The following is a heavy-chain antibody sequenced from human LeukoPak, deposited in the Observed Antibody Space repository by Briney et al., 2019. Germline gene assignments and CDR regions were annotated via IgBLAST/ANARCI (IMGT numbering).Heavy chain of an antibody. CDR1: GYTFTGYY. Sequence: GASVKVSCKASGYTFTGYYMHWVRQAPGQGLEWMGRINPNSGGTNYAQKFQGRVTMTRDTSISTAYMELSRLRSDDTAVYYCARTYYDFWSGYLYYYGMDVWGQGTTVTVSS. D-gene: IGHD3-3*01. CDR3: ARTYYDFWSGYLYYYGMDV. J-gene: IGHJ6*02. CDR2: INPNSGGT. V-gene: IGHV1-2*06.